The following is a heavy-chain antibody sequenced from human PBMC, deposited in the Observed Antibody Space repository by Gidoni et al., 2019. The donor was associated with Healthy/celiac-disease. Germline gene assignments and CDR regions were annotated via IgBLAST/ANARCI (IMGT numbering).Heavy chain of an antibody. J-gene: IGHJ3*02. D-gene: IGHD3-10*01. CDR2: ISGSVGST. CDR3: AADYGRDLGAFDI. Sequence: EGQLLESGGGLVQPGGSLRHSCAGSGFTFSSYAMSWVRQAPGKGLEWVSAISGSVGSTYYADSVKGRFTISRDNSKNTLYLQMNSLRAEDTAVYYCAADYGRDLGAFDIWGQGTMVTVSS. CDR1: GFTFSSYA. V-gene: IGHV3-23*01.